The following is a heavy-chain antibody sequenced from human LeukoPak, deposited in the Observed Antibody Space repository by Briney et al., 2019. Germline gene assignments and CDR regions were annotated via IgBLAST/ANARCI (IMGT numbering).Heavy chain of an antibody. CDR3: TKMFTKDNWYGGPDY. CDR2: LYTGGIR. CDR1: GFTFSSYS. D-gene: IGHD2-8*01. J-gene: IGHJ4*02. V-gene: IGHV3-53*01. Sequence: GSLRLSCAASGFTFSSYSMNWVRQAPGKGLEWVSVLYTGGIRYYAGFVRGRFTISRDDSKNTLYLQMNNLRAEDTAIYYCTKMFTKDNWYGGPDYWGQGTLVTVSS.